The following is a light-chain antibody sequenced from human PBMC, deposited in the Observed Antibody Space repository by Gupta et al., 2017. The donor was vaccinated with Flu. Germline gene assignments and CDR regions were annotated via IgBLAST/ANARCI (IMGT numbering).Light chain of an antibody. CDR3: LQYDTRPPYT. V-gene: IGKV1-33*01. J-gene: IGKJ2*01. CDR1: QDIAKY. CDR2: ETS. Sequence: DRITITCQTSQDIAKYLNWYQLKPGKAPKLLIKETSHVQTGVPSRFSGSGSGSDFTFTISGLQAEDVATYFCLQYDTRPPYTFGQGTKVDI.